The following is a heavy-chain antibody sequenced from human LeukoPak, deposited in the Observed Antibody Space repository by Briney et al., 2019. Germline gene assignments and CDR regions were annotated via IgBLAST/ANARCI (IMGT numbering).Heavy chain of an antibody. CDR1: DDSFSSHY. J-gene: IGHJ3*02. V-gene: IGHV4-59*11. D-gene: IGHD4-17*01. CDR3: ARDLVTVTKGFDI. CDR2: ISYIGST. Sequence: SETLSLTCAVSDDSFSSHYWTWIRQPPGKGLEGIGYISYIGSTNYNPSLKSRVTISIDTSKNQFSLRLTSVTAADTAVYYCARDLVTVTKGFDIWGQGTMVSVSS.